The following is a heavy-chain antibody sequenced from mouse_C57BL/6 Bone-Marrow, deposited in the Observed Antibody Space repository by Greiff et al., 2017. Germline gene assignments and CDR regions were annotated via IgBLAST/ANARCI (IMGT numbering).Heavy chain of an antibody. V-gene: IGHV1-5*01. J-gene: IGHJ4*01. Sequence: VQLQQSGTVLARPGASVKMSCKTSGYTFTSYWMHWVKQRPGQGLEWIGAIYPGNSDTSYNQTFKGKAKLTAVTSASTAYMELSSLTNEDSAVYYCTIGSSPYYYAMDYWGQGTSVTVSS. CDR3: TIGSSPYYYAMDY. CDR1: GYTFTSYW. CDR2: IYPGNSDT. D-gene: IGHD1-1*01.